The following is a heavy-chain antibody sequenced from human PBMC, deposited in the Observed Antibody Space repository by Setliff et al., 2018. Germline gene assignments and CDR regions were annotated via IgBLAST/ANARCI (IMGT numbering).Heavy chain of an antibody. CDR1: GFTFSNYA. D-gene: IGHD3-3*01. V-gene: IGHV3-23*01. J-gene: IGHJ3*01. CDR3: ARGFWSGYSAAFDL. Sequence: PGGSLRLSCAASGFTFSNYAMSWVRRAPGKGLAWVSGITGGGGSTYYADPVKGRFTISRDNAKSSMYLQINSLRPEDTALYYCARGFWSGYSAAFDLWGQGTMVTVSS. CDR2: ITGGGGST.